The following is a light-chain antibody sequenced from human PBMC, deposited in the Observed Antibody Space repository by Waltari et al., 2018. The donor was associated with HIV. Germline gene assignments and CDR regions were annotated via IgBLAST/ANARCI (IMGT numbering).Light chain of an antibody. CDR3: QQYHSTPFT. CDR2: WAS. V-gene: IGKV4-1*01. J-gene: IGKJ3*01. Sequence: DIVMTQSPDSLAVSLGERATIHCKSSPIVLYSSTNKNDLTWYQQKPGQPPKLLVYWASTRESGVPDRFSGSGSGTDFTLTISSLQAEDVAVYYCQQYHSTPFTFGPGTKVDIK. CDR1: PIVLYSSTNKND.